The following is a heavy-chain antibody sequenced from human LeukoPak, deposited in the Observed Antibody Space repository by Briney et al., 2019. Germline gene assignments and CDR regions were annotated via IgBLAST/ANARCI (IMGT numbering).Heavy chain of an antibody. Sequence: PGGSLRLSCAASGFTFSTYTMNWVRQAPGKGLEWVSSISTSISYIYYADSVKGRFTISRDNAKNSLYLQMNSLRAEDTAVYYCARWATYSYGYYYNYGMDVWGQGTTVTVSS. CDR1: GFTFSTYT. V-gene: IGHV3-21*01. CDR3: ARWATYSYGYYYNYGMDV. D-gene: IGHD5-18*01. CDR2: ISTSISYI. J-gene: IGHJ6*02.